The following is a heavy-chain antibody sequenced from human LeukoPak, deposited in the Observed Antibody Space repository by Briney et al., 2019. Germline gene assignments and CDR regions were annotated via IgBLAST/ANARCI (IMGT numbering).Heavy chain of an antibody. CDR1: GFTFSSYD. CDR3: ARGSGGEHAFDI. J-gene: IGHJ3*02. V-gene: IGHV3-13*01. D-gene: IGHD3-16*01. Sequence: PGGSLRLSCAASGFTFSSYDMHWVRQATGKGLEWVSATGTAGDTYYPGSVKGRFTISRENAKNSLYLQMNSLRAGDTAVYYCARGSGGEHAFDIWGQGTMVTVSS. CDR2: TGTAGDT.